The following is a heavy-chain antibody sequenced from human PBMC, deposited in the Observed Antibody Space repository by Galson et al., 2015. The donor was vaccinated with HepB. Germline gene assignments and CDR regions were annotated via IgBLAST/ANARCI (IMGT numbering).Heavy chain of an antibody. V-gene: IGHV2-70*11. CDR3: ARMGYDSSGLDY. D-gene: IGHD3-22*01. CDR1: GFSLITSGMC. J-gene: IGHJ4*02. CDR2: IDWDDDK. Sequence: PALVKPTQTLTLTCTFSGFSLITSGMCVSWIRQPPGKALEWLARIDWDDDKYYSTSLKTRLTISKDTSKNQVVLTMTNMDPVDTATYYCARMGYDSSGLDYWGQGTLVTASS.